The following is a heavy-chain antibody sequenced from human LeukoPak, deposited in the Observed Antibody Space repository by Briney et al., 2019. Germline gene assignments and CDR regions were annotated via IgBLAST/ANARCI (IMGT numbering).Heavy chain of an antibody. CDR3: AKVFQTKQIRYDFWSGHNYGMDV. V-gene: IGHV3-23*01. CDR1: GFTFSSYA. Sequence: GGSLRLSCAASGFTFSSYAMSWVRQAPGKGLEWVSAISGSGGSTYYADSVKGRFTISRDNSKNTLYLQMNSLRAEDTAVYYCAKVFQTKQIRYDFWSGHNYGMDVWGQGTTVTVSS. D-gene: IGHD3-3*01. CDR2: ISGSGGST. J-gene: IGHJ6*02.